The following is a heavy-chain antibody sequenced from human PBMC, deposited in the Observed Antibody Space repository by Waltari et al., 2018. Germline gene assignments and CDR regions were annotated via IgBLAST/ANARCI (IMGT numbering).Heavy chain of an antibody. Sequence: QVQLVESGGGVVKPGRSLRLSCAASGFTFSTHGMPWVRQAPGKGLGWVAVIWYDGSNKYYADSVKGRFTISRDNSKNTLYLQMNSLRAEDTAVYYCARDINRAFDIWGQGTMVTVSS. CDR2: IWYDGSNK. CDR1: GFTFSTHG. V-gene: IGHV3-33*01. J-gene: IGHJ3*02. CDR3: ARDINRAFDI.